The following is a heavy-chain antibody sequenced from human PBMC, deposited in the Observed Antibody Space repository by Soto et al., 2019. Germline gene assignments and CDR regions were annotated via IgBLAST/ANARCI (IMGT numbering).Heavy chain of an antibody. V-gene: IGHV1-46*03. CDR2: INPSGGST. J-gene: IGHJ3*02. Sequence: ASVKVSCKASGYTFTSYYMHWVRQAPGQGLEWMGIINPSGGSTSYAQKFQGRVTMTRDTSTSTVYMELSSLRSEDTAVYYCARGSFDYDFWSGYPGVAFDIWGQGTMVTVSS. CDR1: GYTFTSYY. D-gene: IGHD3-3*01. CDR3: ARGSFDYDFWSGYPGVAFDI.